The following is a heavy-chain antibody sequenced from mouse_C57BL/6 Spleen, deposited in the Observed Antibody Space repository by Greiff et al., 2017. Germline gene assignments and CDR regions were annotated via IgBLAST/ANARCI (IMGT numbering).Heavy chain of an antibody. J-gene: IGHJ4*01. CDR3: ARARFGCTTVVEYYYAMDY. V-gene: IGHV1-53*01. CDR1: GYTFTSYW. Sequence: QVQLQQPGTELVKPGASVKLSCKASGYTFTSYWMHWVKQRPGQGLEWIGNINPSNGGTNYNEKFKSKATLTVDKSSSTAYMQLSSLTSEDSAVYYCARARFGCTTVVEYYYAMDYWGQGTSVTVSS. CDR2: INPSNGGT. D-gene: IGHD1-1*01.